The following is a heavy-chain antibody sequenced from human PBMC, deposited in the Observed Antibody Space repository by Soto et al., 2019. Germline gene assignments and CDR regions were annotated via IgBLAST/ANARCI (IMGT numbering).Heavy chain of an antibody. J-gene: IGHJ3*02. CDR1: GYTFTSYD. V-gene: IGHV1-2*04. Sequence: ASVKVSCKACGYTFTSYDINWVRQATGRGLEWMGWVNPNSGGTNYAQKFQGWVTMTRDTSISTAYMELSRLRSDDTAVYFCARGRSRSHDAFDIWGQGKMVTVAS. CDR3: ARGRSRSHDAFDI. CDR2: VNPNSGGT.